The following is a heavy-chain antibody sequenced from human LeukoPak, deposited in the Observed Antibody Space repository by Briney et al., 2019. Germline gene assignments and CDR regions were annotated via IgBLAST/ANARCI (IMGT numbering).Heavy chain of an antibody. J-gene: IGHJ6*02. D-gene: IGHD6-13*01. CDR1: GYTFTGYY. CDR2: INPNSGGT. Sequence: ASVKVSCKASGYTFTGYYMHWVRQAPGQGLEWMGWINPNSGGTNYAQKFQGRVTMTRDTSISTAYMELRRLRSDDTAVYYCATLYSSSWSDYYYYGMDVWGQGTTVTVSS. CDR3: ATLYSSSWSDYYYYGMDV. V-gene: IGHV1-2*02.